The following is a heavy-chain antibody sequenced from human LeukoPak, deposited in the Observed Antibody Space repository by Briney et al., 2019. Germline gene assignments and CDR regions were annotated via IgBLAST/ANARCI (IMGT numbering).Heavy chain of an antibody. CDR2: ISYDGSNK. Sequence: GGSLRLSCAASGFTFSSYAIHWVRQAPGKGLEWVAVISYDGSNKYYADSVKGRFTISRDNSNNTLYLQMNSLRAEDTAVYYCARDPPGEYQPAYYGMDVWGQGTTVTVSS. CDR1: GFTFSSYA. CDR3: ARDPPGEYQPAYYGMDV. D-gene: IGHD2-2*01. J-gene: IGHJ6*02. V-gene: IGHV3-30-3*01.